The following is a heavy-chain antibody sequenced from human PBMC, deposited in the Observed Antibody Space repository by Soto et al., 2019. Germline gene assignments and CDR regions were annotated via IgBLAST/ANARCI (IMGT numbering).Heavy chain of an antibody. Sequence: SETLSLTCTVPGGSISSGDYYWSWIRHPPGKGLECIGYIYYSGSTYYNPSLKSRVTISVDTSKNQFSLKLSSVTAADTAVYYCARGRKTYYDFWSGYQRPGGMDVWGQRTKVTVS. CDR1: GGSISSGDYY. CDR2: IYYSGST. CDR3: ARGRKTYYDFWSGYQRPGGMDV. D-gene: IGHD3-3*01. J-gene: IGHJ6*02. V-gene: IGHV4-30-4*01.